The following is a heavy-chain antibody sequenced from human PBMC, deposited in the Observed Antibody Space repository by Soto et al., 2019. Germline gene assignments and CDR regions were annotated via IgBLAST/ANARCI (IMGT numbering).Heavy chain of an antibody. V-gene: IGHV3-23*01. Sequence: EVQLLESGGNLVQPGGSLRLSCAASGFTFTDYAVSWVRQAPGKGLQWVSVITGSGGTTLYADSVKGRFTISRDNSKNTLYLQMNSLRAEDTAVYYCAKESGRSLHYCYSYGMDVWGQGTTVTVSS. CDR2: ITGSGGTT. CDR3: AKESGRSLHYCYSYGMDV. D-gene: IGHD4-17*01. CDR1: GFTFTDYA. J-gene: IGHJ6*02.